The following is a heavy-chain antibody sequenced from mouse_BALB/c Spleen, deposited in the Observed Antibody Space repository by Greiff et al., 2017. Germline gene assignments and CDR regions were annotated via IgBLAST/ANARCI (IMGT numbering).Heavy chain of an antibody. V-gene: IGHV5-9-4*01. CDR2: ISSGGSYT. CDR3: ARGGFTTVVGYAMDY. D-gene: IGHD1-1*01. CDR1: GFTFSSYA. Sequence: EVKLMESGGGLVKPGGSLKLSCAASGFTFSSYAMSWVRQSPEKRLEWVAEISSGGSYTYYPDTVTGRFTISRDNAKNTLYLEMSSLRSEDTAMYYCARGGFTTVVGYAMDYWGQGTSVTVSS. J-gene: IGHJ4*01.